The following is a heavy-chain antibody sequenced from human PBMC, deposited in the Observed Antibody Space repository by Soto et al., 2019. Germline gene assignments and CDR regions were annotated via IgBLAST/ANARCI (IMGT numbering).Heavy chain of an antibody. Sequence: QVQLVQSGAEVKKPGSSVRVSCKPSEGTFNTYAISWVRQAPRQGLEWMGAVISIFESATYSQTFQGRVTISADKSTRTACMELGCLTSQHTACYYRVRSSWDNAATSNKHFDTWGQGTLVIVSS. J-gene: IGHJ4*02. CDR2: VISIFESA. CDR1: EGTFNTYA. D-gene: IGHD4-4*01. V-gene: IGHV1-69*06. CDR3: VRSSWDNAATSNKHFDT.